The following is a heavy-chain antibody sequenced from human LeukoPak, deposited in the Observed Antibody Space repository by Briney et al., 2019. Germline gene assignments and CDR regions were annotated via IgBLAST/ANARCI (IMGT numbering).Heavy chain of an antibody. CDR2: INTNTGNP. CDR1: GYTFTSYA. CDR3: ARSYCSGGSCYPHFVY. V-gene: IGHV7-4-1*02. J-gene: IGHJ4*02. Sequence: ASVKVSCKASGYTFTSYAMNWVRQAPGQGLEWMGWINTNTGNPTYAQGFTGRFVFSLDTSVSTAYLQISSLKAEDTAVYYCARSYCSGGSCYPHFVYWGQGTLVTVSS. D-gene: IGHD2-15*01.